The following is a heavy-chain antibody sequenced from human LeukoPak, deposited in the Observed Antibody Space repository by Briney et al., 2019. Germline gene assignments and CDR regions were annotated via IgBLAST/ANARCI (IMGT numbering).Heavy chain of an antibody. CDR2: INHSGST. V-gene: IGHV4-34*01. J-gene: IGHJ6*02. Sequence: PSETLSLTCAVYGGSFSGYYWSWIRQPPGKGLEWIGEINHSGSTNYNPSLKSRVTISVDTSKNQFSLKLSSVTAADTAVYYCARVRIVATIGYYYYGMDVWGQGTTVTVSS. CDR3: ARVRIVATIGYYYYGMDV. D-gene: IGHD5-12*01. CDR1: GGSFSGYY.